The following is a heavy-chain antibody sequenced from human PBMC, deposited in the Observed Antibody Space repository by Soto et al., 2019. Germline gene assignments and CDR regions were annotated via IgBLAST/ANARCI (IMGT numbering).Heavy chain of an antibody. Sequence: QVHLQQWGAGLLKPSETLSLTCAVYGGSFSDTYWNWFRQPPGKGLEWIGEINHNTNTIYNPSLTRRGNNPGETSKNHFSPKLTSVTAAETAVYYCARGVRLFRGSFDPWGQGTLVTVSS. CDR2: INHNTNT. V-gene: IGHV4-34*01. D-gene: IGHD2-15*01. J-gene: IGHJ5*02. CDR3: ARGVRLFRGSFDP. CDR1: GGSFSDTY.